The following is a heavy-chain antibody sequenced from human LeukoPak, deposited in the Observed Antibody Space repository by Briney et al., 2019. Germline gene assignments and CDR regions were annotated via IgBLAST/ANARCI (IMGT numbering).Heavy chain of an antibody. V-gene: IGHV1-2*02. Sequence: APLKGSFQASGYPFTRYYMDWGRPAPGQGAGWMGWINPNSGGTNYAQKFQGRITMTRDTSISTAYMELSRLRSDDTAVYYCARVLRLPYCGGDCYSGDYWGQGTLVTVSS. CDR3: ARVLRLPYCGGDCYSGDY. CDR1: GYPFTRYY. CDR2: INPNSGGT. D-gene: IGHD2-21*02. J-gene: IGHJ4*02.